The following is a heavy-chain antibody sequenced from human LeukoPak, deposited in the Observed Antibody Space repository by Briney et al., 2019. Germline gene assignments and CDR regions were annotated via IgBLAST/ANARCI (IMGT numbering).Heavy chain of an antibody. CDR2: ISYDGSNK. CDR1: GFTFSSYG. CDR3: ATVRGCGGDCYYIDY. V-gene: IGHV3-30*03. Sequence: GGSLRLSCAASGFTFSSYGMHWVRQALGKGLEWVAVISYDGSNKYYADSVKGRFTISRDNSKNTLYLQMNSLRAEDTAVYYCATVRGCGGDCYYIDYWGQGTLVTVSS. J-gene: IGHJ4*02. D-gene: IGHD2-21*02.